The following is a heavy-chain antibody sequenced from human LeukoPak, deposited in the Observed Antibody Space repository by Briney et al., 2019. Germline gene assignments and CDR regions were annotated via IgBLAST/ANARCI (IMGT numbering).Heavy chain of an antibody. CDR3: AREVRFWSGYYHDY. V-gene: IGHV3-23*01. Sequence: GGSLRLSCAASGFTFSNYWMSWVRQAPGKGLEWVSGISGSGGSTYYTDSVKGRFTLSRDNSKNTLYLQMNSLRAEDTAVYYCAREVRFWSGYYHDYWGQGTLVTVSS. D-gene: IGHD3-3*01. J-gene: IGHJ4*02. CDR1: GFTFSNYW. CDR2: ISGSGGST.